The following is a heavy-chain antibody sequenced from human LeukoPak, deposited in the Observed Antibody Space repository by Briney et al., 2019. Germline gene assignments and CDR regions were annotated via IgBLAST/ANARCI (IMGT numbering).Heavy chain of an antibody. J-gene: IGHJ4*02. CDR1: GFTFSSYS. CDR3: ASGPPGYHDY. D-gene: IGHD3-9*01. V-gene: IGHV3-21*05. Sequence: GGSLRLSCAASGFTFSSYSMNWVRQAPGKGLEWVSYISSSSSAIYYADSVKGRFTISRDNAKNSLYLQMNSLRAEDTAVYYCASGPPGYHDYWGQGTLVTVSS. CDR2: ISSSSSAI.